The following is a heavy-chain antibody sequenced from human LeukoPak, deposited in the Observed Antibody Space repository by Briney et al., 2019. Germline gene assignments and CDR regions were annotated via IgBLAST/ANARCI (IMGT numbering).Heavy chain of an antibody. CDR1: GGAISSSSYY. V-gene: IGHV4-39*02. D-gene: IGHD2-8*02. CDR2: IYYSGST. J-gene: IGHJ4*02. CDR3: ARDCTGGVCYHEIDY. Sequence: SETLSLTCTVSGGAISSSSYYWGWIRQPPGKGLEWIGSIYYSGSTYYNPSLKSRVTISVDTSKNQSSLKLSSVTAADTAVYYCARDCTGGVCYHEIDYWGQGTLVTVSS.